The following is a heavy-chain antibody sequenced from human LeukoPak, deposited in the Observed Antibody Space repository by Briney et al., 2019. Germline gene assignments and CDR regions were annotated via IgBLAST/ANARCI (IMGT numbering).Heavy chain of an antibody. Sequence: SETLSLTCTVSGGSITNYYWSSIRQPAGKGLEWIGRIYTSGSTNYNPSLKSRVAMSVDTSKNQFSLKVSSVTAADTAVYYCAREDNWNYDYWGQGTLVTVSS. V-gene: IGHV4-4*07. J-gene: IGHJ4*02. CDR1: GGSITNYY. CDR3: AREDNWNYDY. CDR2: IYTSGST. D-gene: IGHD1-7*01.